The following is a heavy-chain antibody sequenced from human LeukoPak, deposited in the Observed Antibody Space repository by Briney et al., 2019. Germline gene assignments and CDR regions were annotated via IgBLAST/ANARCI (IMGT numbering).Heavy chain of an antibody. D-gene: IGHD3-22*01. J-gene: IGHJ6*02. Sequence: GGSLRLSCAASGFTFSSYGMHWVRQAPGKGLEWVAVISYDGSNKYYADSVKGRFTISRDNSKNTLYLQMNSLRAEDTAVYYCAKTPPPYDSSGYYVGFDYYYGMDVWGQGTTVTVSS. CDR2: ISYDGSNK. CDR3: AKTPPPYDSSGYYVGFDYYYGMDV. CDR1: GFTFSSYG. V-gene: IGHV3-30*18.